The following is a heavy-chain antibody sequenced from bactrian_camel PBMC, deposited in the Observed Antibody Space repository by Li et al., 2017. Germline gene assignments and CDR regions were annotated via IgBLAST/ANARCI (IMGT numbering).Heavy chain of an antibody. CDR3: AKGRPRLGLVAADLD. D-gene: IGHD7*01. CDR2: IYTGGAGT. Sequence: WSLALSCDASRYTFSAYCMAWFRQAPGKEREAVASIYTGGAGTCYADSVKGRFTISRDNAKNTVYLQLDSLRTEDTATYYCAKGRPRLGLVAADLDRGQGTQVTVS. CDR1: RYTFSAYC. J-gene: IGHJ4*01. V-gene: IGHV3S1*01.